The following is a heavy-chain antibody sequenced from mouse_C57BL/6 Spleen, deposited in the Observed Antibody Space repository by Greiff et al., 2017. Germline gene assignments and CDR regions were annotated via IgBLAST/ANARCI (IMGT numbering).Heavy chain of an antibody. CDR2: IWSGGST. J-gene: IGHJ3*01. CDR1: GFSFTSSG. Sequence: QVQLKQSGPGLVQPSQSLSITCTVSGFSFTSSGVHWVRQSPGKGLEWLGVIWSGGSTDYNAAFISRLSISKDNSKSQVFFKMNSLQADDTAIYYCASPGYDGYYPFAYWGQGTLVTVSA. CDR3: ASPGYDGYYPFAY. D-gene: IGHD2-3*01. V-gene: IGHV2-2*01.